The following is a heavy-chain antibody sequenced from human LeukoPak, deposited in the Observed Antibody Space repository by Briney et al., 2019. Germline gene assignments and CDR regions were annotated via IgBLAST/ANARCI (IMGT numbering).Heavy chain of an antibody. J-gene: IGHJ4*02. CDR1: GFNFSSYW. CDR3: ARGNDFY. Sequence: GGSLRLSCAASGFNFSSYWMSWVRQAPGKGLEWVANIKQDGSEKYYVDSVKGRFTISRDNAKNSLYLQMNSLRAEDTAVYYCARGNDFYWGQGTLVTVSS. CDR2: IKQDGSEK. D-gene: IGHD3/OR15-3a*01. V-gene: IGHV3-7*01.